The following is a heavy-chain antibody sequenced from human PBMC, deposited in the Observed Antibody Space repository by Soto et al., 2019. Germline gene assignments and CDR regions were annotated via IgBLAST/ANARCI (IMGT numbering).Heavy chain of an antibody. CDR2: ISGNGGST. V-gene: IGHV3-23*01. CDR3: AKERNAWNSVFDY. CDR1: GFTFSSYA. J-gene: IGHJ4*02. Sequence: LRLSCAASGFTFSSYAMSWVRQAPGKGLEWVSAISGNGGSTYYADSVKGRFTISRDNSKNTLYLQMNSLRAEDTAVYYCAKERNAWNSVFDYWGQGTLVTVSS. D-gene: IGHD1-7*01.